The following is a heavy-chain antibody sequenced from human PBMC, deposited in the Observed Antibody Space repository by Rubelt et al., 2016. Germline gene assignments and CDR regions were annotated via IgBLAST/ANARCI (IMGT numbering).Heavy chain of an antibody. CDR3: ARMVNDCWSGYHNWFDP. D-gene: IGHD3-3*01. CDR1: GYTFTSYD. V-gene: IGHV1-8*01. J-gene: IGHJ5*02. Sequence: QVQLVQSGAEVKKPGASVKVSCKASGYTFTSYDINWVRQATGQGLEWMGWMNPNSGNTGYAQKFQGRVTMTRNTSISTAYMGMSSLGSEDTAVYYWARMVNDCWSGYHNWFDPWGQGTLVTVSS. CDR2: MNPNSGNT.